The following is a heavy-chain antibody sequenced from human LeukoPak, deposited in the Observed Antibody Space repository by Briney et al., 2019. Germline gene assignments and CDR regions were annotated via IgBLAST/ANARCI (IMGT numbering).Heavy chain of an antibody. Sequence: ASVKVSCKASGGTFSSYAISWVRQAPGQGLEWMGWISAYNCNTNYAQKLQGRVTMTTDTSTSTAYMELRSLRSDDTAVYYCARDGYDYYDSSGYYSPPGSGVDYWGQGTLVTVSS. J-gene: IGHJ4*02. V-gene: IGHV1-18*01. D-gene: IGHD3-22*01. CDR2: ISAYNCNT. CDR3: ARDGYDYYDSSGYYSPPGSGVDY. CDR1: GGTFSSYA.